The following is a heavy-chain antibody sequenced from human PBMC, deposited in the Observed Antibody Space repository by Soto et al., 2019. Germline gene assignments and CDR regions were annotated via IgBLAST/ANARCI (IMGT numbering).Heavy chain of an antibody. Sequence: SETLSLTCSVSGGSISSNSYYWVWIRQPPGKVLEWIVSIYYSGNTYYNPSLKSRVTISVDTSKNQFSLKLTSVTAADTAVYYCAARTSSCYDYWGQGTLVTVSS. CDR1: GGSISSNSYY. CDR2: IYYSGNT. J-gene: IGHJ4*02. D-gene: IGHD6-13*01. CDR3: AARTSSCYDY. V-gene: IGHV4-39*01.